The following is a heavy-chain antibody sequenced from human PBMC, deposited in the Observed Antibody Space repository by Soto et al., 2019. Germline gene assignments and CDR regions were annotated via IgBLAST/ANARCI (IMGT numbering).Heavy chain of an antibody. CDR2: IYPGDSDT. CDR3: ARHFTPLGYYYYGMDV. J-gene: IGHJ6*02. V-gene: IGHV5-51*01. Sequence: GESLKISCKGSGYSFTSYWIGWVRQMPGKGLEWMGIIYPGDSDTRYSPSFQGQVTISADKSISTAYPQWSSLKASDTAMYYCARHFTPLGYYYYGMDVWGQGTTVTVSS. D-gene: IGHD3-16*01. CDR1: GYSFTSYW.